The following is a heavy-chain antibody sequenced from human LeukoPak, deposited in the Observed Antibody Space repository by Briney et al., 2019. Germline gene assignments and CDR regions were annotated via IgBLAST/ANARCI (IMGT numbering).Heavy chain of an antibody. D-gene: IGHD4-11*01. CDR1: GFTFSSYA. V-gene: IGHV3-23*01. Sequence: GGSLRLSCAASGFTFSSYAMSWVRQAPGKGLEWVSAISGSGGSTYYADSVKGRFTISRDNSKNTLYLQMNSLRAEDTAVYYCARDHAGVTTVAHWGQGTLVTVSS. CDR2: ISGSGGST. J-gene: IGHJ4*02. CDR3: ARDHAGVTTVAH.